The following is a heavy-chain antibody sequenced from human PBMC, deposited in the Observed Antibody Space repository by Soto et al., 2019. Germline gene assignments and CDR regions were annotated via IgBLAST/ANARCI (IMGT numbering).Heavy chain of an antibody. CDR2: IYYSGST. D-gene: IGHD3-3*01. V-gene: IGHV4-39*01. J-gene: IGHJ4*02. Sequence: SETLSLTCTVSGGSISSSSYYWGWIRQPPGKGLEWIGSIYYSGSTYYNPSLKSRVTISVDTSKNQFSLKLSSVTAADTAVYYCARHVLAITIFGVPFDYWGQGTLVTVSS. CDR3: ARHVLAITIFGVPFDY. CDR1: GGSISSSSYY.